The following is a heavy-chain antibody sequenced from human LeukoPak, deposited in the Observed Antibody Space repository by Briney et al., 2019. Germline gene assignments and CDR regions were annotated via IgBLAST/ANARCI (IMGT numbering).Heavy chain of an antibody. CDR2: ISWNSGSI. J-gene: IGHJ4*02. CDR3: ANVGADY. Sequence: GRSLRLSCAASGFTFDDYAMHWVRHAPGKGLEWVSGISWNSGSIGYADSVKGRFTISRDNAKNSLYLQMNSLRAEDTALYYCANVGADYWGQGTLVTVSS. D-gene: IGHD1-26*01. CDR1: GFTFDDYA. V-gene: IGHV3-9*01.